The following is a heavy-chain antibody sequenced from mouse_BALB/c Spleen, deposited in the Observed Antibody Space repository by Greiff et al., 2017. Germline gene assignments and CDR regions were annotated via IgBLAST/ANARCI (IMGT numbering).Heavy chain of an antibody. J-gene: IGHJ4*01. Sequence: EVMLVESGGGLVKPGGSLKLSCAASGFAFSSYDMSWVRQTPEKRLEWVAYISSGGGSTYYPDTVKGRFTISRDNAKNTLYLQMSSLKSEDTAMYYCARRDPMDYWGQGTSVTVSS. CDR3: ARRDPMDY. D-gene: IGHD3-3*01. CDR2: ISSGGGST. CDR1: GFAFSSYD. V-gene: IGHV5-12-1*01.